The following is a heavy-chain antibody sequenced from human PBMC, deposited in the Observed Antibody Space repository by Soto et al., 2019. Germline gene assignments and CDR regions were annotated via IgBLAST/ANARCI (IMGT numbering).Heavy chain of an antibody. V-gene: IGHV3-23*01. CDR1: GFTFSSYA. D-gene: IGHD3-22*01. CDR3: ARLTYYYDSSGPPAY. J-gene: IGHJ4*02. Sequence: GGSLRLSCAASGFTFSSYAMTWVRQAPGKGLEWVSAVSGGGGTIFYTDSVKGRFTVSRDNAKNSLYLQMNSLRAEDTAVYYCARLTYYYDSSGPPAYWGQGTLVTVSS. CDR2: VSGGGGTI.